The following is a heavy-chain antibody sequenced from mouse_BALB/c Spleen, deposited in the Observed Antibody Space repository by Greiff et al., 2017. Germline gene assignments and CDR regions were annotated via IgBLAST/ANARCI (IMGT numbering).Heavy chain of an antibody. D-gene: IGHD2-4*01. CDR1: GYSITSGYY. CDR3: ARMITTWGFAY. V-gene: IGHV3-6*02. Sequence: EVKLVESGPGLVKPSQSLSLTCSVTGYSITSGYYWNWIRQFPGNKLEWMGYISYDGSNNYNPSLKNRISITRDTSKNQFFLKLNSVTTEDTATYYCARMITTWGFAYWGQGTLVTVSA. CDR2: ISYDGSN. J-gene: IGHJ3*01.